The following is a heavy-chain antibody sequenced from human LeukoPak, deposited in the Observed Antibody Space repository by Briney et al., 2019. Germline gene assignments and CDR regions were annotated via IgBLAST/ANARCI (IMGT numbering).Heavy chain of an antibody. CDR3: ARGREYSSGWYSGPNYYYYYMDV. Sequence: PGGSLRLSCAASGFTFSSYWMSWVRQAPGKGLEWVANIKQDGSEKYYVDSVKVRFTISRDNAKNSLYLQMNTLRAEDTAVYYCARGREYSSGWYSGPNYYYYYMDVWGKGTTVTVSS. D-gene: IGHD6-19*01. V-gene: IGHV3-7*01. CDR1: GFTFSSYW. CDR2: IKQDGSEK. J-gene: IGHJ6*03.